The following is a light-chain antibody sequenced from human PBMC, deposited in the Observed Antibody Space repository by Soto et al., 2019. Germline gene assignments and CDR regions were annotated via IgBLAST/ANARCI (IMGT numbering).Light chain of an antibody. CDR1: QSVSSN. CDR2: DAS. V-gene: IGKV3-11*01. Sequence: EIVLTQSPVTLSLSPGERATLSCRASQSVSSNLAWYQQKPGQAPRLLVYDASNRATGIPARFSGSGSGTDFTLTISSLETEDFAVYYCHQRTNWPLTCGGGPKVEIK. J-gene: IGKJ4*01. CDR3: HQRTNWPLT.